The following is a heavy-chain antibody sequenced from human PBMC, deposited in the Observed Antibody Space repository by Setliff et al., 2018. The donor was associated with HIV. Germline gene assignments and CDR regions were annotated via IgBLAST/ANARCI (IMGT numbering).Heavy chain of an antibody. CDR2: IYYSGTT. D-gene: IGHD7-27*01. J-gene: IGHJ4*02. CDR3: ARQPSWGSIDY. Sequence: PSETLSLTCTVSGGSISSGGYYWSWIRQHPGTGLEWIGYIYYSGTTHYNPSLKSRVFISVDTSKNQFSLKLSSVTAADTAVYYCARQPSWGSIDYWGQGTLVTVSS. CDR1: GGSISSGGYY. V-gene: IGHV4-31*03.